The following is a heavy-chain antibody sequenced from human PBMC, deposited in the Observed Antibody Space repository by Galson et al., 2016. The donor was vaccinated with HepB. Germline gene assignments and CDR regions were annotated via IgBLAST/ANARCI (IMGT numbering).Heavy chain of an antibody. V-gene: IGHV1-69*06. D-gene: IGHD3-10*01. Sequence: SCKAFGGTFSSYVISWVRQAPGQGLERMGGIIPIFGTAEYAQTFQGRVTITADKSTSTAYMELSSLRSEDTAVYYCARDGRVRGVLDYYYGMDVWGQGTTVTATS. J-gene: IGHJ6*02. CDR2: IIPIFGTA. CDR1: GGTFSSYV. CDR3: ARDGRVRGVLDYYYGMDV.